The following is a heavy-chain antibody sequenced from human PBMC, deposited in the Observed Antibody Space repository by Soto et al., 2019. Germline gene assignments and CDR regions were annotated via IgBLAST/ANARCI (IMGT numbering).Heavy chain of an antibody. V-gene: IGHV4-59*01. Sequence: QVQLQESGPGLVKPSETLSLTCTVSGGSISSYYWSWIRQPPGKGLEWIGYIYYRGITNYHPSLKSRVTISVDTSKNQFSLKLSSVTAADTAVYYCASTTYGGVLDYWGQGTLVTVSS. CDR1: GGSISSYY. CDR3: ASTTYGGVLDY. CDR2: IYYRGIT. D-gene: IGHD4-17*01. J-gene: IGHJ4*02.